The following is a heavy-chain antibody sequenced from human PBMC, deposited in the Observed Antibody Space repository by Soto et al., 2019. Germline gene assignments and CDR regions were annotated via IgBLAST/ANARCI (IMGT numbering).Heavy chain of an antibody. J-gene: IGHJ1*01. CDR2: IRSRAEGGTT. CDR1: GFNFTNAW. V-gene: IGHV3-15*01. CDR3: TGFRH. Sequence: EVQLVESGGGLVKPGGSLRLSCATSGFNFTNAWVSWVRQAPGKGLQWVGRIRSRAEGGTTHYSAPVKDRFVISRDDSKSTVFLQMTRLQTEDTAIYYCTGFRHWGQGTQVSVSS.